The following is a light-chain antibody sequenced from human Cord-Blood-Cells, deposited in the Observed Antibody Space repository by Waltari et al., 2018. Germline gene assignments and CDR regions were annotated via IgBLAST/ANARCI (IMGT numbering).Light chain of an antibody. J-gene: IGLJ3*02. CDR2: EGS. V-gene: IGLV2-23*03. Sequence: QSALTQPASVSGSPGQSITISCNGTSSDVGRYNLVSWYQQHPGKAPKLMIYEGSKRPSGVSNRFSGSKSGNTASLTISGLQAEDEADYYCCSYAGSSTFEVFGGGTKLTVL. CDR1: SSDVGRYNL. CDR3: CSYAGSSTFEV.